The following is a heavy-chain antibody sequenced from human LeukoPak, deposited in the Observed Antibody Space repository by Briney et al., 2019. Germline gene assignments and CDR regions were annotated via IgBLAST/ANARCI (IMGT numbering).Heavy chain of an antibody. CDR2: IYYSGIT. CDR3: ARTRITIFGVAHKYYYYMDV. CDR1: GDSISSSSEY. V-gene: IGHV4-39*07. Sequence: SETLSLTCTVSGDSISSSSEYWGWIRQPPGKGLEWIGSIYYSGITYQNPSLKSRVTISVDTSKNQFSLKLSSVTAADTAVYYCARTRITIFGVAHKYYYYMDVWGKGTTVTISS. D-gene: IGHD3-3*01. J-gene: IGHJ6*03.